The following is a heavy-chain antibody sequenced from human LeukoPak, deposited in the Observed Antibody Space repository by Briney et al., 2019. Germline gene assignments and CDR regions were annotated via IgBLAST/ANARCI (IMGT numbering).Heavy chain of an antibody. CDR2: INTMSGTT. CDR3: TRGDDFLAAYNYMDV. CDR1: GGTIRGFA. V-gene: IGHV1-69*05. J-gene: IGHJ6*04. D-gene: IGHD3-9*01. Sequence: ASVKVCCKASGGTIRGFAINWVRQAPGEGLEWMGRINTMSGTTNYTQRLQGRVTMTTDESTTTAFMELSRLTAEDTALYYCTRGDDFLAAYNYMDVWGKGTSVIVSS.